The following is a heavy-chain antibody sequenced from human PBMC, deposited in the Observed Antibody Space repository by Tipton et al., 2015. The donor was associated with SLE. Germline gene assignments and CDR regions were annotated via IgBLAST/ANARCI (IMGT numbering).Heavy chain of an antibody. CDR1: GGSISSSSYY. CDR2: IYYSGST. CDR3: ASIVGATTEYYYYGMDV. J-gene: IGHJ6*02. V-gene: IGHV4-39*01. D-gene: IGHD1-26*01. Sequence: PGLVKPSETLSLACTVSGGSISSSSYYWGWIRQPPGKGLEWIGSIYYSGSTYYNPSLKSRVTISVDTSKNQFSLKLSSVTAADTAVYYCASIVGATTEYYYYGMDVWGQGTTVTVSS.